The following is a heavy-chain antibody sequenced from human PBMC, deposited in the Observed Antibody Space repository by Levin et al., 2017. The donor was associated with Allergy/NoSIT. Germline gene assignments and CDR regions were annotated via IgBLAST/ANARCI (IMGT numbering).Heavy chain of an antibody. Sequence: GGSLRLSCAASGFTFSSYSMNWVRQAPGKGLEWVSSISTSSNYIYYADSMKGRFTISRDNAKNSLYLQMNSLRAEDTAVYYCARLSITEAFDIWGQGTMATVSS. D-gene: IGHD3-10*01. CDR1: GFTFSSYS. V-gene: IGHV3-21*01. CDR2: ISTSSNYI. J-gene: IGHJ3*02. CDR3: ARLSITEAFDI.